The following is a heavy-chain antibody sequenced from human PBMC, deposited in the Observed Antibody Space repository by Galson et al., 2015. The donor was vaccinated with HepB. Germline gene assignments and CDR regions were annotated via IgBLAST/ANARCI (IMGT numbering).Heavy chain of an antibody. Sequence: SVRLSCADSEFAFSDYYMSWIRQARGRGLEWVSYISSSGSTIYYADSVKGRFTISRDNAKNSLYLQMNSLRAEDKAVYYCARDGIWKASPAGDYWGQGTLVTVSS. CDR1: EFAFSDYY. CDR3: ARDGIWKASPAGDY. CDR2: ISSSGSTI. J-gene: IGHJ4*02. V-gene: IGHV3-11*01. D-gene: IGHD3-3*01.